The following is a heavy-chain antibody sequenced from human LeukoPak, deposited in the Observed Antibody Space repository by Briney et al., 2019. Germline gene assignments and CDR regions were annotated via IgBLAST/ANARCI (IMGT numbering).Heavy chain of an antibody. Sequence: GGSLRLSCAASGFTFSSYSMNWVRQAPGKGLEWVSSISSSSYYIYYADSVKGRFTISRDNAKSMVYLQMNSLRGEDSAVYYCARVSIGWYHFDYWGQGVLVSVSS. CDR1: GFTFSSYS. V-gene: IGHV3-21*01. CDR3: ARVSIGWYHFDY. J-gene: IGHJ4*02. D-gene: IGHD6-19*01. CDR2: ISSSSYYI.